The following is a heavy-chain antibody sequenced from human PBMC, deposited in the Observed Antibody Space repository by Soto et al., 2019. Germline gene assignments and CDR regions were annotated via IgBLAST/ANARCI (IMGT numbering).Heavy chain of an antibody. CDR3: ARDQSGSYYEGDY. V-gene: IGHV1-69*13. J-gene: IGHJ4*02. CDR2: IIPIFGTA. Sequence: GASVKVSCKASGGTFSSYAISWVRQAPGQGLGWMGGIIPIFGTANYAQKFQGRVTITADESTSTAYMELSSLRSEDTAVYYCARDQSGSYYEGDYWGQGTLVTVSS. D-gene: IGHD1-26*01. CDR1: GGTFSSYA.